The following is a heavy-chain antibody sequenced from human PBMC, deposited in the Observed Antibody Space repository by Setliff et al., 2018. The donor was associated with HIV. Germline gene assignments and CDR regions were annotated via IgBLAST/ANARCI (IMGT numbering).Heavy chain of an antibody. D-gene: IGHD3-10*01. CDR3: ARPSNYGSGSYGAFDI. CDR2: IYYSGST. J-gene: IGHJ3*02. V-gene: IGHV4-59*08. Sequence: SETLSLTCTVSGGSINTYYWSWIRQPPGKGLEWIGYIYYSGSTNYNPSLNSRVTISVDTSKNQFSLKLKSATAADTAVYYCARPSNYGSGSYGAFDIWGQGTMVTVSS. CDR1: GGSINTYY.